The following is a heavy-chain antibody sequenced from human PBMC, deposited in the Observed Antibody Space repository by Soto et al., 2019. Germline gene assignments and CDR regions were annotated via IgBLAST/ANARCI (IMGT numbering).Heavy chain of an antibody. CDR3: ARAATTYYYDSSGYYPFDY. J-gene: IGHJ4*02. D-gene: IGHD3-22*01. CDR2: IKQDGSEK. CDR1: GFTFSSYW. V-gene: IGHV3-7*05. Sequence: GGSLRLSCAASGFTFSSYWMSWVRQAPGKGLEWVANIKQDGSEKYYVDSVKGRFTISRDNAKNSLYLQMNSLRAEDTAVYYCARAATTYYYDSSGYYPFDYWGQGTLVTVSS.